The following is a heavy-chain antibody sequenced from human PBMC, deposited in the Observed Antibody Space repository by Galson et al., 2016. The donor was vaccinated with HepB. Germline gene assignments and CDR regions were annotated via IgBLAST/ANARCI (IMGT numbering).Heavy chain of an antibody. Sequence: SETLSLTCTVSGGSISSSTYYWGWIRQPPGKGLEWIGNIHYSGSNYYKPSLKSRVTISVDTSKNQFSLKLSSVTAADTAVYYCARGYYYESSGYQGHFDYWGQGTLVTVSS. V-gene: IGHV4-39*01. CDR2: IHYSGSN. D-gene: IGHD3-22*01. CDR1: GGSISSSTYY. J-gene: IGHJ4*02. CDR3: ARGYYYESSGYQGHFDY.